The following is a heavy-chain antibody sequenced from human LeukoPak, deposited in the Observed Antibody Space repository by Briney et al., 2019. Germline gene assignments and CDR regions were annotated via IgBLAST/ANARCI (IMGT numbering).Heavy chain of an antibody. D-gene: IGHD3-16*01. CDR3: AREGNDYYYDQ. V-gene: IGHV3-53*01. CDR2: IYSGGST. CDR1: GFTFSSNY. Sequence: GGSLRLSCAASGFTFSSNYMSWVRQAPGKGLEWVSVIYSGGSTYYADSVKGRFTISRDNSKNTLYLQMNSLRAEDTAVYYCAREGNDYYYDQWGQGTLVAVSP. J-gene: IGHJ4*02.